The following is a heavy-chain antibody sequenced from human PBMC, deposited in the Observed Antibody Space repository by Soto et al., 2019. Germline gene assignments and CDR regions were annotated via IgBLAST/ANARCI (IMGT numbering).Heavy chain of an antibody. CDR1: GGTFSSYA. D-gene: IGHD3-10*01. Sequence: SVKVSCKASGGTFSSYAISWVRQAPGQGLEWMGGIIPIFGTANYAQKFQDRVTFTRDTSASTVYMELSSLRSEDTAVYYCARDYGSGIRFFDSWGQGTLVTVSS. CDR3: ARDYGSGIRFFDS. CDR2: IIPIFGTA. J-gene: IGHJ4*02. V-gene: IGHV1-69*05.